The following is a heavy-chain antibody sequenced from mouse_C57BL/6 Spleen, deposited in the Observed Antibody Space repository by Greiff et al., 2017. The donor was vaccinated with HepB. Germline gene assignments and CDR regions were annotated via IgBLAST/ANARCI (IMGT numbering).Heavy chain of an antibody. D-gene: IGHD2-5*01. J-gene: IGHJ1*03. V-gene: IGHV1-52*01. Sequence: QVQLQQPGAELVRPGSSVKLSCKASGYTFTSYWMHWVKQRPIQGLEWIGNIDPSDSETHYNQKFKDKATLTVDKSSSTAYMQLSSLTSEYSAVYYCARSEAIVTFRYFDVWGTGTTVTVSS. CDR3: ARSEAIVTFRYFDV. CDR2: IDPSDSET. CDR1: GYTFTSYW.